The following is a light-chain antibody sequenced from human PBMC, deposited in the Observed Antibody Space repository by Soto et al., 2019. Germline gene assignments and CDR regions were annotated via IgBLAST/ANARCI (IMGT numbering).Light chain of an antibody. V-gene: IGLV2-14*01. CDR3: SSYTSSSVV. CDR1: SSDVGGYNY. CDR2: DVS. Sequence: QSALTQPASVSGSPGQSITISCTGTSSDVGGYNYVSWYQQHPGKAPKLMIYDVSNRPSGVSNRFSGSKSGNTASLTISGLQAEDEADYYCSSYTSSSVVFGGETKLPVL. J-gene: IGLJ2*01.